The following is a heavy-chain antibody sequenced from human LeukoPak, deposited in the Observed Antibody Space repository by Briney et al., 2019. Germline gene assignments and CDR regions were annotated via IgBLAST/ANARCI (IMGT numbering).Heavy chain of an antibody. CDR3: AKVGRYLTGYLSGSYFDY. Sequence: GGSLRLSCAASGFSFYSYTMNWVRQAPGKGLEWVAVISFDGSNKYYADSVKGRFTISRDNPKNTLYLQMNSLRAEDTAVYYCAKVGRYLTGYLSGSYFDYWGQGTLVTVSS. CDR1: GFSFYSYT. D-gene: IGHD3-9*01. V-gene: IGHV3-30*18. J-gene: IGHJ4*02. CDR2: ISFDGSNK.